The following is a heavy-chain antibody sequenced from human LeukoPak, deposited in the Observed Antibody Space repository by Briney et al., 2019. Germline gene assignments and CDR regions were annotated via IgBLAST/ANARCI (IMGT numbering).Heavy chain of an antibody. CDR3: ASFDSSGYPN. Sequence: PSETLSLTCTVSGGCISSYYWSWIRQPPGKGLEWIGYIYYSGSTNYNPSLKSRVTISVDTSKNQFSLKLSSVTAADTAVYYCASFDSSGYPNWGQGTLVTVSS. CDR2: IYYSGST. D-gene: IGHD3-22*01. CDR1: GGCISSYY. V-gene: IGHV4-59*01. J-gene: IGHJ4*02.